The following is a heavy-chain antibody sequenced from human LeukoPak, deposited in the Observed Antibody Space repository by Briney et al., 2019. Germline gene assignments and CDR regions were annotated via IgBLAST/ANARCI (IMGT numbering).Heavy chain of an antibody. CDR1: GFPFTSHW. J-gene: IGHJ4*02. V-gene: IGHV3-66*01. D-gene: IGHD4-17*01. CDR3: ARGTTVTTTADY. CDR2: IYSGGST. Sequence: PGGSLRLSCAASGFPFTSHWLSWVRQAPGKGLEWVSVIYSGGSTYYADSVKGRFTISRDNSKNTLYLQMNSLRAEDTAVYYCARGTTVTTTADYWGQGTLVTVSS.